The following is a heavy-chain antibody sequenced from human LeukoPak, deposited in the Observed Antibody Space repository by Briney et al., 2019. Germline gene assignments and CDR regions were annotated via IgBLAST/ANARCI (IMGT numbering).Heavy chain of an antibody. V-gene: IGHV3-48*03. CDR3: ARPGPYGSGSAYNWFDP. D-gene: IGHD3-10*01. CDR2: ISSSGSTI. J-gene: IGHJ5*02. Sequence: GGSLRLSCAASGFTFSTYEMNWGRQAPGKGLEWVSYISSSGSTIYYADSVKGRFTISRDNAQNSLYLQMNSLRAEDTAVYYCARPGPYGSGSAYNWFDPWGQGTLVTVSS. CDR1: GFTFSTYE.